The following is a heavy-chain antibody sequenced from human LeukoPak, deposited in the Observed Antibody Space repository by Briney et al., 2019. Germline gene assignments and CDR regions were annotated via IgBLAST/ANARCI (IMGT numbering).Heavy chain of an antibody. CDR2: ISGSGGST. J-gene: IGHJ4*02. D-gene: IGHD3-22*01. CDR3: ARDYYDSSGPFDY. Sequence: PGGSLRLSCAASGFTFSSYGMSWVRQAPGKGLEWVSAISGSGGSTYYADSVKGRFTISRDNSKNTLYLQMGSLRAEDMAVYYCARDYYDSSGPFDYWGQGTLVTVSS. V-gene: IGHV3-23*01. CDR1: GFTFSSYG.